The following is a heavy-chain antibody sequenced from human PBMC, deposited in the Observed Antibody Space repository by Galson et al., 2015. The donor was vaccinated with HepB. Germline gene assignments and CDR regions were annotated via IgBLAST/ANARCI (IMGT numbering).Heavy chain of an antibody. D-gene: IGHD6-25*01. J-gene: IGHJ6*02. CDR1: RLTFSANA. CDR2: ISNNGGNT. V-gene: IGHV3-64D*06. CDR3: VKDLTYASGWRDYYSMDV. Sequence: SLRLSCAASRLTFSANAMTGVRQAPGKGLEYVSGISNNGGNTYYADSVKGRFTISRDNSKSTLYLQMSSLRAEDTALYYCVKDLTYASGWRDYYSMDVWGQGTTVTVSS.